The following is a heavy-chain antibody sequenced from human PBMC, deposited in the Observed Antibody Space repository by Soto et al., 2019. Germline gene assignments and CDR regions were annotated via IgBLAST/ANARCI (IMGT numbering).Heavy chain of an antibody. CDR2: IYPGDSKT. V-gene: IGHV5-51*03. Sequence: QLVQSGAAVKEPGESLKIACKGSGFSFTTYWIAWVRQMPGKGLEWRGIIYPGDSKTTYSPSFQGQVTISADKSIRAAYLQWRRLNASDTAMYYCARVLDDVGSAEASDVWGQGTMVTVSS. D-gene: IGHD2-15*01. CDR1: GFSFTTYW. CDR3: ARVLDDVGSAEASDV. J-gene: IGHJ3*01.